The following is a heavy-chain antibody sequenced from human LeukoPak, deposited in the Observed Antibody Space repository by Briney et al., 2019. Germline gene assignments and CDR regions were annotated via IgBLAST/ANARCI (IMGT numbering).Heavy chain of an antibody. CDR1: GFTFSNYW. CDR2: IKEDGSEK. Sequence: PGGSLRLSCAASGFTFSNYWMSWVRQAPGKGLEWVANIKEDGSEKYYVDSVKGRFTISRDNAKNSLFLQMNSLRAEDTAVYYCARESRLTGGQGTLVTVSS. V-gene: IGHV3-7*01. D-gene: IGHD3-9*01. J-gene: IGHJ4*02. CDR3: ARESRLT.